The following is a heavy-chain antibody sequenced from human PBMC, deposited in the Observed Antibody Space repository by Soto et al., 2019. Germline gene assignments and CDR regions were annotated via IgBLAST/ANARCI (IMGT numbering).Heavy chain of an antibody. V-gene: IGHV1-8*01. CDR2: MNHKSGNT. D-gene: IGHD6-13*01. CDR1: GYTFTSYD. CDR3: ARRRGSSRLNWFDQ. J-gene: IGHJ5*02. Sequence: QVQLVQSGAEVKKPGASVKVSCKASGYTFTSYDINWVRQATRQGLEWMGWMNHKSGNTCYAQKFQGRVAMTRNTSISTAYMELISLRSEDTAVYYCARRRGSSRLNWFDQWGQGTLVTVSS.